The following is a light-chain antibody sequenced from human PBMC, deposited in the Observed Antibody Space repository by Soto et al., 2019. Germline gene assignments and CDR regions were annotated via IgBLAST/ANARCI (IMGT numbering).Light chain of an antibody. Sequence: QSALTQPPSASGSPGQSVTISCTGTRSDVGDYNYVSWYQQHLGKAPKLIIYEVNKRPSGVPDRFSGSKSGNTASLSVSGLQADDEADYYCSSYAGSNNLEVFGGGTKLTVL. J-gene: IGLJ2*01. CDR2: EVN. CDR3: SSYAGSNNLEV. V-gene: IGLV2-8*01. CDR1: RSDVGDYNY.